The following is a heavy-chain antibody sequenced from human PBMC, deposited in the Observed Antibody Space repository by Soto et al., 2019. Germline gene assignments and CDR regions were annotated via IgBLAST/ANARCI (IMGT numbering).Heavy chain of an antibody. D-gene: IGHD2-2*02. V-gene: IGHV4-31*03. CDR2: IYHSGNT. Sequence: QVQLQESGPGLVKPSQTLSLTCTASGGSITTGGSYWSWIRQHPGKGLEWIGNIYHSGNTYYNPSLKSRLTISVDTSKNHFSLMVDSVTAADTAVYYCARARFQVLYGKPYFDSWGQGTLVTVSS. J-gene: IGHJ4*02. CDR3: ARARFQVLYGKPYFDS. CDR1: GGSITTGGSY.